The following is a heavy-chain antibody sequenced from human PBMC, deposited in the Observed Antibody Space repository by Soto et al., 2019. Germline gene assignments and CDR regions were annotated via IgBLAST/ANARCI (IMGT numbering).Heavy chain of an antibody. D-gene: IGHD5-18*01. CDR1: GGSINSGGYC. V-gene: IGHV4-31*03. CDR3: SRGILV. J-gene: IGHJ4*02. CDR2: ISYGGST. Sequence: QVQLQESGPGLVKPSQTLSLTCTVSGGSINSGGYCWSWIRQHPGKGLDWIGCISYGGSTSYNPSLKSRVTISEGTSKNQFSLKLTSGTAADTAVYYCSRGILVWGQGALITVSS.